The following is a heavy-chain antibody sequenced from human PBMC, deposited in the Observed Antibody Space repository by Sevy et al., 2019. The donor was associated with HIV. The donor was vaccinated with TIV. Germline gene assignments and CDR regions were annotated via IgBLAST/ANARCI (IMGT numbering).Heavy chain of an antibody. CDR2: ISTYNT. V-gene: IGHV1-18*01. Sequence: ASVKVSCKASGYTFTNYFITWVRQAPGQGLEWMGRISTYNTEYAQKFQGRLTMTTDTSTSTVYMELRSLRFDDTAVYYCARAPSGSQGPGQYFQHWGQSTLVTVSS. J-gene: IGHJ1*01. CDR1: GYTFTNYF. CDR3: ARAPSGSQGPGQYFQH. D-gene: IGHD1-26*01.